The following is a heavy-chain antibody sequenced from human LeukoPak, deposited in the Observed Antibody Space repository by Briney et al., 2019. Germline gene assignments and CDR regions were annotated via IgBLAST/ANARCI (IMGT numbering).Heavy chain of an antibody. CDR2: IKQDGTEK. CDR1: TFIFSTDW. Sequence: GGSLRLSCAGPTFIFSTDWMTWVRQAPGKGLEWVAHIKQDGTEKYYIDSVKGRFTISRDNAKKSLYLQMDSLRVEDTAVYYCARDGASFDYWGLGTLVTVSS. V-gene: IGHV3-7*01. CDR3: ARDGASFDY. J-gene: IGHJ4*02.